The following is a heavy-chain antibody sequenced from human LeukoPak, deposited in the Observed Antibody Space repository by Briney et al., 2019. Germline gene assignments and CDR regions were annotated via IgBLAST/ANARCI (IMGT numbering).Heavy chain of an antibody. CDR2: IKQDGSEK. CDR1: GFTFSSYW. D-gene: IGHD6-25*01. Sequence: GGSLRLSCAASGFTFSSYWMTWVRQAPGKGLEWVANIKQDGSEKYYVDSVKGRFTISRDNAKKSLYLQMSSLRADDTAVYYCAREMAIAAAGISWFAPWGQGTLVTVSS. CDR3: AREMAIAAAGISWFAP. J-gene: IGHJ5*02. V-gene: IGHV3-7*01.